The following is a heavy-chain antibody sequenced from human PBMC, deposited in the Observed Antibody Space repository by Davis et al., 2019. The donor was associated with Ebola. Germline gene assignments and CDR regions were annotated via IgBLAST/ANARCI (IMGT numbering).Heavy chain of an antibody. D-gene: IGHD5-24*01. CDR2: ISSSGSTI. V-gene: IGHV3-11*01. CDR3: ARGPRDGYNEFDY. Sequence: PGGSLRLSCAASGFTFSDYYMSWIRQAPGKGLEWVSYISSSGSTIYYADSVKGRFTISRDNSKNTLYLQMNSLRAEDTAVYYCARGPRDGYNEFDYWGQGTLVTVSS. J-gene: IGHJ4*02. CDR1: GFTFSDYY.